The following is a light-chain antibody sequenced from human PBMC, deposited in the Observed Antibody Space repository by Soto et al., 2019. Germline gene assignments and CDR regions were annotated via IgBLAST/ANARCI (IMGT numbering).Light chain of an antibody. J-gene: IGLJ3*02. CDR1: SGHSSYA. CDR3: QTWGTGIQV. CDR2: LNSDGSH. Sequence: QPVLTQSPSASASLGGSVKLTCTLSSGHSSYAIAWHQQQPEKGPRYLMKLNSDGSHSKGDGIPDRFSGSSSGAERYLTISSLQSEDEADYYCQTWGTGIQVFGGGTQLTVL. V-gene: IGLV4-69*01.